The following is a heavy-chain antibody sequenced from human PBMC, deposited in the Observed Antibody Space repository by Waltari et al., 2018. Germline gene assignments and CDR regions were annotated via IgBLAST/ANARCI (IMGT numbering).Heavy chain of an antibody. Sequence: QLQLQESGPGLVKPSGTLSLTCAVSGDSMNSKNWWSWVRQPPEKGLEWIGQSHRSGRTNYNPSLESRVTISIDTANNQFSLKVTSTTAADTAVYYCARDRGRGLYLDSWGQGTLVTVSP. V-gene: IGHV4-4*02. J-gene: IGHJ4*02. CDR3: ARDRGRGLYLDS. D-gene: IGHD2-15*01. CDR2: SHRSGRT. CDR1: GDSMNSKNW.